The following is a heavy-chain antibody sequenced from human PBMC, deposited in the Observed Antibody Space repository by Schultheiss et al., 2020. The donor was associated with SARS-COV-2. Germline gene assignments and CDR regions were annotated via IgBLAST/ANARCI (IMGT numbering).Heavy chain of an antibody. Sequence: GGSLRLSCAASGFTFSNAWMSWVRQAPGKGLEWVGRIKSKTDGGTTDYAAPVKGRFTISRDDSKNTLYLQMNSLKTEDTAVYYCAREVGNVDIVATIRPGYYYGMDVWGQGTTVTVSS. CDR1: GFTFSNAW. V-gene: IGHV3-15*01. J-gene: IGHJ6*02. D-gene: IGHD5-12*01. CDR3: AREVGNVDIVATIRPGYYYGMDV. CDR2: IKSKTDGGTT.